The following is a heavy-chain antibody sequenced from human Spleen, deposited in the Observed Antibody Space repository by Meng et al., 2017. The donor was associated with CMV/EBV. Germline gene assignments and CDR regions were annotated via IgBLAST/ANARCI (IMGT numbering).Heavy chain of an antibody. D-gene: IGHD1-26*01. J-gene: IGHJ5*02. Sequence: GESLKISCAASGFTFSSYAMSWVRQAPGKGLEWVSSISSSYIYYADSVKGRFTISRDNAKSSLSLQMHSLRAEDTAVYYCAKEEIGYSGSYMGPWGQGTLVTVSS. V-gene: IGHV3-21*01. CDR1: GFTFSSYA. CDR2: ISSSYI. CDR3: AKEEIGYSGSYMGP.